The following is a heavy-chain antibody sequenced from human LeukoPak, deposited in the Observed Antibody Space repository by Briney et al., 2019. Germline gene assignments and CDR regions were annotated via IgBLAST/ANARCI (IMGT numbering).Heavy chain of an antibody. CDR1: GFTFSDHI. J-gene: IGHJ4*02. Sequence: GGSLGLSCAASGFTFSDHIMNWVRQLPGKRLEWVAYVSGSGSTVYYADSVKGRFTISRDNGKSSLYLQMNSLRVEDTALYYCVRQFASWGQGTLVTVSS. CDR3: VRQFAS. CDR2: VSGSGSTV. V-gene: IGHV3-48*01.